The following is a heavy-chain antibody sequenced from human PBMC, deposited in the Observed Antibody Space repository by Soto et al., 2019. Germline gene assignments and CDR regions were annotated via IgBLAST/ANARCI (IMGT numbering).Heavy chain of an antibody. CDR2: MNAGNGNT. V-gene: IGHV1-3*01. J-gene: IGHJ4*02. CDR1: GYTFTGYA. Sequence: ASVKVSCKASGYTFTGYAMHWVRQAPGQRLEWMGWMNAGNGNTKYSQKFQGRVTITRDPSASTAYMELSSLKSEDTAVYYCARGSSYYDSSGYYRKLDYWSQGTLVTVS. D-gene: IGHD3-22*01. CDR3: ARGSSYYDSSGYYRKLDY.